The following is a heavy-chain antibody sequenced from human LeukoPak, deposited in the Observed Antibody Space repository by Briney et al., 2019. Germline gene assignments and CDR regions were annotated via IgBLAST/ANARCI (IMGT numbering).Heavy chain of an antibody. CDR2: ISSSSSTI. J-gene: IGHJ3*02. Sequence: GGSLRLSCVTSGFTFSTYSMNWVRQAPGKGLEWVSYISSSSSTIYYADSVKGRFTISRDNAKNSLYLQMNSLRDEDTAVYYCATDQRYDILTGHYSNDAFDIWGQGTMVTVSS. V-gene: IGHV3-48*02. D-gene: IGHD3-9*01. CDR1: GFTFSTYS. CDR3: ATDQRYDILTGHYSNDAFDI.